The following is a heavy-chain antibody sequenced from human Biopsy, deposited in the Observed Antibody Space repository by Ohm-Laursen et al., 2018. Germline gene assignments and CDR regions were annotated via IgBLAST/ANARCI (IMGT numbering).Heavy chain of an antibody. J-gene: IGHJ5*02. CDR3: ARDYDTSGYYYVS. V-gene: IGHV4-39*02. CDR2: IFYRGST. Sequence: SGTLSLTCTVSGGSISNNNYYWGWIRQPPGKGLEWIGSIFYRGSTTYKPSLKSRVNISVDTSKNHFSLKLNSVTAADTAVYYCARDYDTSGYYYVSWGQGTLVTVSS. CDR1: GGSISNNNYY. D-gene: IGHD3-22*01.